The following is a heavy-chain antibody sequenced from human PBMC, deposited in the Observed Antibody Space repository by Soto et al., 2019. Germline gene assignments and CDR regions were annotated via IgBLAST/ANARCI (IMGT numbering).Heavy chain of an antibody. D-gene: IGHD3-10*01. Sequence: QVQLVESGGGVVQPGRSLRLSCAPSGFTFSSYGMHWVRQAPGKGLEWVALIWYDGSNKYYADSVKGRFTISRDNSKNTLYLQMNSLRAEDTAVYFCARPLWFGELSGDLDYWGQGTLVTVSS. V-gene: IGHV3-33*01. CDR1: GFTFSSYG. CDR2: IWYDGSNK. J-gene: IGHJ4*02. CDR3: ARPLWFGELSGDLDY.